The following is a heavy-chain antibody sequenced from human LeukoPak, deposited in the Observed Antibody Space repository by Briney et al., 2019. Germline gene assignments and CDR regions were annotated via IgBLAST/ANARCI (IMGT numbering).Heavy chain of an antibody. V-gene: IGHV4-39*01. D-gene: IGHD2-15*01. J-gene: IGHJ6*03. Sequence: SETLSPTCSLSGASSSSIPYYCGWIRQPPGKGLEWIGNFYYGGTTYYNPSLKSRITLSVDRSENQFSLKLSSVTAADTAVYYCARQGEHSGVYYYMDVWGKGTTVTVSS. CDR1: GASSSSIPYY. CDR2: FYYGGTT. CDR3: ARQGEHSGVYYYMDV.